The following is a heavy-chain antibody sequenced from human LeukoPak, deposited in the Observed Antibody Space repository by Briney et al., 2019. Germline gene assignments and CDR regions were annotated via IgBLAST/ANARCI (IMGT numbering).Heavy chain of an antibody. CDR3: TREVNYDSSGV. CDR2: IFHDGST. V-gene: IGHV4-4*02. CDR1: GNSISSDYW. D-gene: IGHD3-22*01. Sequence: SGTLSLTCVVSGNSISSDYWWSWVRQSPGKGLEWIGEIFHDGSTNPNPSLESRLTMSVDKSKNRFSLELRSVTAADTAVYYCTREVNYDSSGVWGQGTEVIVSS. J-gene: IGHJ3*01.